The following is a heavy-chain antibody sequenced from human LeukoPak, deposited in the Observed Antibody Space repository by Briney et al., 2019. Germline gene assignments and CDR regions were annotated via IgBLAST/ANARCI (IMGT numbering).Heavy chain of an antibody. V-gene: IGHV3-30*02. CDR1: GFTFSRYG. CDR3: AKVPHSWGLFDS. D-gene: IGHD3-16*01. J-gene: IGHJ4*02. Sequence: GGSLRFSCAASGFTFSRYGLHWVRQAPGKGLEWVAFIRDDGSTRYYADSVKGRFTVSRDNSKNTLYLQMDSLRTEDTAVYYCAKVPHSWGLFDSWGQGTLVTVSS. CDR2: IRDDGSTR.